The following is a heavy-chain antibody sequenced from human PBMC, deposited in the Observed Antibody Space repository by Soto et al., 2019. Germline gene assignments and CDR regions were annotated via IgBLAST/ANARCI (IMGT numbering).Heavy chain of an antibody. D-gene: IGHD6-13*01. CDR3: ARHVAAAGFFAFDF. V-gene: IGHV4-39*01. J-gene: IGHJ4*02. CDR2: MFYSGST. Sequence: SETLSLTCTVSGGSISSSSHYWGWIRQPPGKGLEWIGTMFYSGSTYFNPSLKSRVTIPVDTSKNQFSLKMSSVTAADTAVYYCARHVAAAGFFAFDFWGQGILVTVSS. CDR1: GGSISSSSHY.